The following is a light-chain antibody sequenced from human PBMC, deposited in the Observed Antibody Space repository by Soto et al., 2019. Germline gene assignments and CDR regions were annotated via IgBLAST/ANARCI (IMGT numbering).Light chain of an antibody. CDR2: EVS. CDR3: SSYTSSGTHWV. CDR1: SSDIGTYNY. J-gene: IGLJ3*02. V-gene: IGLV2-14*01. Sequence: QSVLTQPASVSGSPGQSITISCTGSSSDIGTYNYLSWYQQHPGKAPKLMIYEVSDRPSGISNRFSGSKSGNTASLTISGLQAEDEADHYCSSYTSSGTHWVFGGVTKLTVL.